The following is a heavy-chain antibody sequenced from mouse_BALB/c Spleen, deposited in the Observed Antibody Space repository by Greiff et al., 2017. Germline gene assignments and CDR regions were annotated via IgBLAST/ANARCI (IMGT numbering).Heavy chain of an antibody. D-gene: IGHD3-3*01. J-gene: IGHJ4*01. CDR1: GYTFTSYT. CDR3: ARCAVDYYAMDY. CDR2: INPSSGYT. Sequence: QVQLQQSGAELARPGASVKMSCKASGYTFTSYTMHWVKQRPGQGLEWIGYINPSSGYTNYNQKFKDKATLTADKSSSTAYMQLSSLTSEDSAVYYCARCAVDYYAMDYWGQGTSVTVSS. V-gene: IGHV1-4*01.